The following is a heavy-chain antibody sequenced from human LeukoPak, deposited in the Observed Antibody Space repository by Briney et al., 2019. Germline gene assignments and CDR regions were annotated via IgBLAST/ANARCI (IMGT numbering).Heavy chain of an antibody. CDR1: GYTFTSYD. CDR3: ARVGPFWSGYSDDAFDI. CDR2: MNPNSGNT. D-gene: IGHD3-3*01. J-gene: IGHJ3*02. Sequence: ASVKVSCKASGYTFTSYDINWVRQATGQGLEWMGWMNPNSGNTGYAQKFQGRVTITRNTSISTAYMELISLTSEDTAVYYCARVGPFWSGYSDDAFDIWGQGTMVTVSS. V-gene: IGHV1-8*03.